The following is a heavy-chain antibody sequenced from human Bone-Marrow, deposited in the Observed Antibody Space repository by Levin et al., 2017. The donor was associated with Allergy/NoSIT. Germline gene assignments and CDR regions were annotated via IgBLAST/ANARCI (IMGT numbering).Heavy chain of an antibody. V-gene: IGHV3-23*01. Sequence: GESLKISCAASGFTFSSYAMSWVRQAPGKGLEWVSAISGSGGSTYYADSVKGRFTISRDNSKNTLYLQMNSLRAEDTAVYYCAKLSPSVGATYYWGQGTLVTVSS. CDR2: ISGSGGST. CDR3: AKLSPSVGATYY. CDR1: GFTFSSYA. D-gene: IGHD1-26*01. J-gene: IGHJ4*02.